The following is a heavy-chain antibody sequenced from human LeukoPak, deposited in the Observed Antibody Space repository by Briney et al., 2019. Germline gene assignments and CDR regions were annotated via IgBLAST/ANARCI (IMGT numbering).Heavy chain of an antibody. CDR2: IPSVDST. CDR3: AKVWSDSNGWFHFDC. V-gene: IGHV3-53*01. Sequence: GGSLRLSCAASGFTVSSNYMSWVRQAPGKGLEWVSLIPSVDSTNYADSVRGRFTISRDNFKNTLYLQMNSLTVEDTAIYYCAKVWSDSNGWFHFDCWGQGTLVTVSS. D-gene: IGHD5-18*01. J-gene: IGHJ4*02. CDR1: GFTVSSNY.